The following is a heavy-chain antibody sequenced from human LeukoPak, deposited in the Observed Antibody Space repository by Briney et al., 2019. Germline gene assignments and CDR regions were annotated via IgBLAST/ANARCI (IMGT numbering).Heavy chain of an antibody. CDR3: ARQRWQWLALYYFDY. J-gene: IGHJ4*02. Sequence: PSETLSLTCTVSGGSIRSSSYYWGWIRQPPGKGLEWIGSIYYSGSTYYNPSLKSRVTISVDTSKNQFSLKLSSVTAADTAVYYCARQRWQWLALYYFDYWGQGTLVTVSS. CDR1: GGSIRSSSYY. D-gene: IGHD6-19*01. CDR2: IYYSGST. V-gene: IGHV4-39*01.